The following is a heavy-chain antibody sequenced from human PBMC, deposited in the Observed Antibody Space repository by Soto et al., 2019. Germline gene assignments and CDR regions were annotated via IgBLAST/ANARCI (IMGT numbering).Heavy chain of an antibody. D-gene: IGHD4-17*01. CDR1: GLIFSSYA. CDR3: AKRNGDYDYPDY. V-gene: IGHV3-23*01. J-gene: IGHJ4*02. CDR2: ISGSGGST. Sequence: EVQLLESGGGLVQAGGSLRLSCAASGLIFSSYAMSWVRQAPGRGLEWVSSISGSGGSTYRADSVKGRFTISRDNSKNTLYLQMNSLRAEDTAVYYCAKRNGDYDYPDYWGQGTLVTVSS.